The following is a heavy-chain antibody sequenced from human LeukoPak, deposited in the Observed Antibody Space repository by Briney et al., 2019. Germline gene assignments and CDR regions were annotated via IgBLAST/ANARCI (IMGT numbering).Heavy chain of an antibody. V-gene: IGHV1-69*05. J-gene: IGHJ4*02. CDR3: ARANIVLMVYAPLGY. CDR1: GGTFSSYA. CDR2: IIPIFGTA. Sequence: GASVKVSYKASGGTFSSYAISWVRQAPGQGLEWMGGIIPIFGTANYAQKFQGRVTITTDESTSTAYMELSSLRSEDTAVYYCARANIVLMVYAPLGYWGQGTLVTVSS. D-gene: IGHD2-8*01.